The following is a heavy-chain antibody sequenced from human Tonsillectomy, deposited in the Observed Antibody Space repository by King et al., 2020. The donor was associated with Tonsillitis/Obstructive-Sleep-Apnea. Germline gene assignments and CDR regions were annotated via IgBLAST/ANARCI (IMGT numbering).Heavy chain of an antibody. CDR2: ISWDGGST. D-gene: IGHD4-23*01. J-gene: IGHJ4*02. Sequence: VQPVESGGVVVQPGGSLRLSCAASGFTFDDYTMHWVRQAPGKGLEWVSLISWDGGSTYYADSVKGRFTISRDNSKNSLYLQMNSLRTEDTALYYCAKSGAPEPGGHYFDYWGQGTLVTVSS. CDR1: GFTFDDYT. V-gene: IGHV3-43*01. CDR3: AKSGAPEPGGHYFDY.